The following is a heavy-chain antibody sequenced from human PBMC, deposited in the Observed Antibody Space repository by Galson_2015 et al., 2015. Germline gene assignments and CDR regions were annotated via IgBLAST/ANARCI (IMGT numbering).Heavy chain of an antibody. Sequence: SVKVSCKASGYTFIEYYIHWVRQAPGQGPEWMGVVNPRGGSPTYAQTSQGRVTITSDASTTTVTMELSGLKSEDTAVYFCAREGHGSGSYYDSWGLGTLVTVSS. CDR3: AREGHGSGSYYDS. J-gene: IGHJ5*01. D-gene: IGHD3-10*01. CDR2: VNPRGGSP. CDR1: GYTFIEYY. V-gene: IGHV1-46*01.